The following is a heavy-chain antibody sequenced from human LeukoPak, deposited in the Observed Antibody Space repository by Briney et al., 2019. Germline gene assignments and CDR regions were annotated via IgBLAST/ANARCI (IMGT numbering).Heavy chain of an antibody. J-gene: IGHJ4*02. D-gene: IGHD3-3*01. CDR3: ATGYDFWSGGHYCFDY. Sequence: GASVKVSCKVSGYTLTELSMHWVRQAPGKGLEWMGGFDPEDGETIYAQKFQGRVTMTEDTSTDTAYMELSSLRSEDTAVYYCATGYDFWSGGHYCFDYWGQGTLVTVSS. V-gene: IGHV1-24*01. CDR2: FDPEDGET. CDR1: GYTLTELS.